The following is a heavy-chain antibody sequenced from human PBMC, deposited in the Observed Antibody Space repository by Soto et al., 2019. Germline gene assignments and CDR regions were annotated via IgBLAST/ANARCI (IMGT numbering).Heavy chain of an antibody. V-gene: IGHV4-34*01. D-gene: IGHD3-22*01. CDR2: INHSGST. CDR3: ARNRGGYSSGLLGY. Sequence: SETLSLTCAVYGGSFSGYYWSWIRQPPGKGLEWIGEINHSGSTNYNPSLKSRVTISVDTSKNQFSLKLSSVTAADTAVYYCARNRGGYSSGLLGYWGQGTLVTVSS. J-gene: IGHJ4*02. CDR1: GGSFSGYY.